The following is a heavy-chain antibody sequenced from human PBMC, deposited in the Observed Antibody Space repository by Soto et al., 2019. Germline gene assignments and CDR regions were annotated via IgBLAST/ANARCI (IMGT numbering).Heavy chain of an antibody. CDR2: IYYSGST. J-gene: IGHJ4*02. D-gene: IGHD3-10*01. Sequence: SETLSLTCTVSNGSLSSNYWSWIRQSPGKGLEWIGNIYYSGSTNYNPSLKSRVTMSVDTSKNQFTLKLSSVTAADTGVYFCARYFMVPVEFFDYWGQGTLVSVSS. CDR3: ARYFMVPVEFFDY. V-gene: IGHV4-59*01. CDR1: NGSLSSNY.